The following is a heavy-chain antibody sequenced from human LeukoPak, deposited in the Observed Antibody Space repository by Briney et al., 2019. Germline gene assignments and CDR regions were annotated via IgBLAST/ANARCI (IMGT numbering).Heavy chain of an antibody. CDR3: AREVRGSYHWFDP. CDR1: GGTFSSYA. CDR2: INPSGGRT. D-gene: IGHD1-26*01. V-gene: IGHV1-46*01. J-gene: IGHJ5*02. Sequence: ASVKVSCKASGGTFSSYAISWVRQAPGQGLEWMGIINPSGGRTTYAQKFQGKVTMTRDTSTSTVYMELSSLRSEDTAMYYCAREVRGSYHWFDPWGQGTLVTVSS.